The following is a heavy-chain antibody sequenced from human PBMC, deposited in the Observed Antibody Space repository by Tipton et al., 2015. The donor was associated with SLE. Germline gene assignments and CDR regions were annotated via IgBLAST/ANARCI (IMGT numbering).Heavy chain of an antibody. J-gene: IGHJ4*02. D-gene: IGHD1-26*01. V-gene: IGHV4-59*01. CDR1: GASISTYY. CDR3: AREVADSWEPHPFVY. Sequence: TLSLTCSVSGASISTYYWGWIRQAPGKGLEWVGCMRHSGITNYNPSLKSRVTMSVDTSKNQLSLSLNSVTAADTAVYYCAREVADSWEPHPFVYWGQGTLVTVSS. CDR2: MRHSGIT.